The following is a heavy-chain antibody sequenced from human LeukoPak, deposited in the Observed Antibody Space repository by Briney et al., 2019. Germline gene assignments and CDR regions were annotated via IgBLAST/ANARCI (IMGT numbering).Heavy chain of an antibody. J-gene: IGHJ4*02. CDR2: ISSSSSYI. D-gene: IGHD6-19*01. Sequence: GGSLRLSCAASGFTFSSYSMNWVRQAPGKGLEWVSSISSSSSYIYYADSVKGRFTISRDNAKNSLYLQMNSLGAEDTAVYYCARDQYSSGWFDPVDYWGQGTLVTVSS. CDR1: GFTFSSYS. CDR3: ARDQYSSGWFDPVDY. V-gene: IGHV3-21*01.